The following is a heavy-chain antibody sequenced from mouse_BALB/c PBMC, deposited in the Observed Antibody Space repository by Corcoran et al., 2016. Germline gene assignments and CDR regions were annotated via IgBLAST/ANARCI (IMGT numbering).Heavy chain of an antibody. Sequence: QIQLVQSGPELKKPGETVKISCKASGYTFTNYGMNWVKQAPGKGLKWMGWINTYTGEPTYADDFKGRFAFSLETSASTAFLQINNLKNEDTATYFCAIPTEVADYYVMDYWGQGTSVTVSS. D-gene: IGHD1-1*01. J-gene: IGHJ4*01. CDR1: GYTFTNYG. CDR2: INTYTGEP. CDR3: AIPTEVADYYVMDY. V-gene: IGHV9-3-1*01.